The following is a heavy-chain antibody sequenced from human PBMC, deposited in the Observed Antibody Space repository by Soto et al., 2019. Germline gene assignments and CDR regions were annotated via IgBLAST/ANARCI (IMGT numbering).Heavy chain of an antibody. J-gene: IGHJ4*02. CDR2: ISSSSSYI. Sequence: GGSLRLSCAASGFTFSSYSMNWVRQAPGKGLEWVSSISSSSSYIYYADSVKGRFTISRDNAKNSLYLQMNSLRAEDTAVYYCARGGDLLLWFGELPPPDYWGQGTLVTVSS. CDR3: ARGGDLLLWFGELPPPDY. V-gene: IGHV3-21*01. D-gene: IGHD3-10*01. CDR1: GFTFSSYS.